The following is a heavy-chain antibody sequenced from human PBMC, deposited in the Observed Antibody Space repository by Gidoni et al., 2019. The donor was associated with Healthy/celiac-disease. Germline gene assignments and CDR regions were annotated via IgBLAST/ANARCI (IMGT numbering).Heavy chain of an antibody. D-gene: IGHD3-10*01. CDR1: GGTFSSYA. CDR3: ARDQNGVQFGAFDI. V-gene: IGHV1-69*04. J-gene: IGHJ3*02. Sequence: QVQLVQSGAEVKKPGSSVKVSCKASGGTFSSYAISWVRQAPGQGLEWMGRIIPILGIANYAQKFQGRVTITADKSTSTAYMELISLRSEDTAVYYCARDQNGVQFGAFDIWGQGTMVTVSS. CDR2: IIPILGIA.